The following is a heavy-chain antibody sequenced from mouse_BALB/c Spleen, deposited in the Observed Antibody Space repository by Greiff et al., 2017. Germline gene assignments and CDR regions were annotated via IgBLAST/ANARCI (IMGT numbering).Heavy chain of an antibody. V-gene: IGHV1-14*01. CDR3: SPSYYGSDHWFAY. J-gene: IGHJ3*01. CDR2: INPYNDGT. CDR1: GYTFTSYF. D-gene: IGHD1-1*01. Sequence: EVQLQQSGPELVKPGASVKMSCKASGYTFTSYFMHWVKQKPGQGLEWIGYINPYNDGTNYNEKFKGKATLTSDKSSSTAYLELSSLTSEDSAVYYWSPSYYGSDHWFAYWGQGTLVTVSA.